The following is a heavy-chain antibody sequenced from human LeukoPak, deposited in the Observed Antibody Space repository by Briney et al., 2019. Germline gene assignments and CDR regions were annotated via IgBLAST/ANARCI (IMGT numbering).Heavy chain of an antibody. V-gene: IGHV1-2*02. CDR3: ARMRGYTSAPQYYFDY. J-gene: IGHJ4*02. CDR1: GYTFTGYY. D-gene: IGHD5-18*01. CDR2: INPNSGGT. Sequence: ASVKVSCKASGYTFTGYYMHWVRQAPGQGLEWMGWINPNSGGTNYAQKFQGRVTMTRDTSISTAYMELSRLRSEDTAVYYCARMRGYTSAPQYYFDYWGQGTLVTVSS.